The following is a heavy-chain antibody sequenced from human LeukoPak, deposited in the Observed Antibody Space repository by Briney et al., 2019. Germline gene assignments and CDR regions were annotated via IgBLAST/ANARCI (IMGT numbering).Heavy chain of an antibody. J-gene: IGHJ3*02. CDR1: GYTFTSYG. CDR2: ISAYNGNT. CDR3: ARATNWNYAFDI. Sequence: ASVKVSCKASGYTFTSYGVSWVRQAPGQGLEWMGWISAYNGNTNYAQKLQGRVTMTTDTSTSTAHMELRSLRSDDTAVYYCARATNWNYAFDIWAKGQWSPSLQ. D-gene: IGHD1-7*01. V-gene: IGHV1-18*01.